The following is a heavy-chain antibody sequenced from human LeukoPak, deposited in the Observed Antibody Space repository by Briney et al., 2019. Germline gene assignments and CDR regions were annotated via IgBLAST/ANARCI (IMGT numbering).Heavy chain of an antibody. J-gene: IGHJ5*02. CDR1: GYTFTGYY. CDR3: ARAGVYYDSGSHRGWFDP. CDR2: INPNSGGT. Sequence: ASVKVSCKDSGYTFTGYYMHRVRQDPGPPLEWMGWINPNSGGTNSAQKFQGRVTMTRDTSISTAYMELSRLRSDDTAVYYCARAGVYYDSGSHRGWFDPWGQGTLVTVSS. V-gene: IGHV1-2*02. D-gene: IGHD3-10*01.